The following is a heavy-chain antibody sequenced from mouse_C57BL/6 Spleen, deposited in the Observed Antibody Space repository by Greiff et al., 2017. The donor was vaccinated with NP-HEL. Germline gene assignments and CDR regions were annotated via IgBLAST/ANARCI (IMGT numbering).Heavy chain of an antibody. CDR3: ARLRDFDY. D-gene: IGHD2-12*01. Sequence: QVQLQQSGAELVKPGASVKLSCKASGYTFTSYWMQWVKQRPGQGLEWIGEIDPSDSYTNYNQKFKGKATLTVDTSSSTAYMQLSSLTSEDSAVYYCARLRDFDYWGQGTTLTVSS. J-gene: IGHJ2*01. CDR1: GYTFTSYW. CDR2: IDPSDSYT. V-gene: IGHV1-50*01.